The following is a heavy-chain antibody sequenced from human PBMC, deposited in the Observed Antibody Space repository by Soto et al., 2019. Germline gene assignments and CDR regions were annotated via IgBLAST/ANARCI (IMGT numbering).Heavy chain of an antibody. Sequence: GGSLRLSCAASGFTFSDYWMHWVRQAPGKGLEWVSRIKRDGSTTNYADSVKGRFTISRDNSKNTLYLQMNSLRAEDTAVYYCASGMVAMKNWFDPWGQGTLVTVSS. V-gene: IGHV3-74*01. J-gene: IGHJ5*02. CDR3: ASGMVAMKNWFDP. D-gene: IGHD5-12*01. CDR1: GFTFSDYW. CDR2: IKRDGSTT.